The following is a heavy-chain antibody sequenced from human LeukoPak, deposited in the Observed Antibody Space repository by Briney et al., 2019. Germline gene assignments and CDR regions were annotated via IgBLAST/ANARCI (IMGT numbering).Heavy chain of an antibody. CDR1: GFAFSSYG. V-gene: IGHV3-30*18. CDR2: ISYDGSNK. D-gene: IGHD5-12*01. CDR3: AKDYSGYDYALGY. Sequence: GRSLRLSCAASGFAFSSYGMHWVRQAPGKGLERVAVISYDGSNKYYADSVKGRFTISRDNSKSTLYLQMNSLRAEDTAVYYCAKDYSGYDYALGYWGQGTLVTVSS. J-gene: IGHJ4*02.